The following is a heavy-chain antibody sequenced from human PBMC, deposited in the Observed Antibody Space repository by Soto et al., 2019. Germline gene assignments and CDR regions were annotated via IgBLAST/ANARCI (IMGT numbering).Heavy chain of an antibody. D-gene: IGHD3-10*01. V-gene: IGHV4-59*01. CDR3: ARVIWGVNWFDP. CDR1: GGSISSYY. J-gene: IGHJ5*02. CDR2: IYYSGST. Sequence: SETLSLTCTVSGGSISSYYWSWIRQPPGKGLEWIGYIYYSGSTNYNPSLKSRVTISVDTSKNQFSLKLSSVTAADTAVYYCARVIWGVNWFDPWGQGTLVTVSS.